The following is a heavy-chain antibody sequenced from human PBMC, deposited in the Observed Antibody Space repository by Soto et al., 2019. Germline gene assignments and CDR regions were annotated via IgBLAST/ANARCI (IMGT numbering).Heavy chain of an antibody. Sequence: QVQLVQSGAEVKKPGASVKVSCKASGYAFTGYYVHWVRQAPGQGLEWMGWINPNTGDTNYAQRFQGRVTMTRDTSISTAYMELSRLRSDDTAVYYCALCGPPYDFGDYGSYFDFWGQGTLVTVSS. CDR3: ALCGPPYDFGDYGSYFDF. J-gene: IGHJ4*02. CDR1: GYAFTGYY. CDR2: INPNTGDT. V-gene: IGHV1-2*02. D-gene: IGHD4-17*01.